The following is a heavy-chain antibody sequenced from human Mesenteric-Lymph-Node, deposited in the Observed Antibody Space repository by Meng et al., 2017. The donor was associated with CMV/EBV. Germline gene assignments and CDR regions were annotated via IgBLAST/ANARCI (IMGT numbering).Heavy chain of an antibody. CDR1: GFTFSGYP. D-gene: IGHD7-27*01. CDR2: ISSDGSNK. CDR3: AKGWVGKYFDY. J-gene: IGHJ4*02. Sequence: GESLKISCAASGFTFSGYPMHWVRQAPGKGLEWVALISSDGSNKYYADSVKGRFTISRDNSKNTLYLQMNSLRAEDTAVYYCAKGWVGKYFDYWGQGTLVTVSS. V-gene: IGHV3-30*04.